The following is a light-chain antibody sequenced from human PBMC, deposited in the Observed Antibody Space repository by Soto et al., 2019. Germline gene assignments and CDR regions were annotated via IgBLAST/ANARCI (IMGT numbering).Light chain of an antibody. CDR3: GTWDSSLSAGRV. CDR2: DND. V-gene: IGLV1-51*01. J-gene: IGLJ1*01. CDR1: SSNIGNNY. Sequence: QSVLTQPPSVSAAPGQKVTISCSGSSSNIGNNYVSWYQQLPGTAPKLLIYDNDKRPSGIPDRFSGSKSGTSATLGITGLQTGDEAVYYCGTWDSSLSAGRVFGTGTKLPS.